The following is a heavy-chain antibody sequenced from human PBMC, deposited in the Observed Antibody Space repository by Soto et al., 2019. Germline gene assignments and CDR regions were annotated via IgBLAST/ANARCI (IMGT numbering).Heavy chain of an antibody. J-gene: IGHJ6*02. CDR2: IKSKTDGGTT. Sequence: GGSLRLSCAASGFPFNNAWLNWVRQAPGKGLEWVGRIKSKTDGGTTDYAAPVKGRFTISTDDSKNTLYLQMNSLKTEDTAVYYCTTMSYYYYYGMDVWGQGTTVTVSS. V-gene: IGHV3-15*07. CDR3: TTMSYYYYYGMDV. CDR1: GFPFNNAW.